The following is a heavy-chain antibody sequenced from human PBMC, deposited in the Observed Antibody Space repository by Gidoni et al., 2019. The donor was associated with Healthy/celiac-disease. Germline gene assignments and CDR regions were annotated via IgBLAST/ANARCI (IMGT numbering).Heavy chain of an antibody. CDR2: IIPIFGTA. V-gene: IGHV1-69*01. CDR3: ARGSIPDIVLSLGMDV. CDR1: GGTFSSYA. D-gene: IGHD2-8*01. J-gene: IGHJ6*02. Sequence: SSVTVSCKASGGTFSSYAISWVRQAPGQGLEWMGGIIPIFGTANYAQKFQGRVTITADESTSTAYMELSSLRSEDTAVYYCARGSIPDIVLSLGMDVWGQGTTVTVSS.